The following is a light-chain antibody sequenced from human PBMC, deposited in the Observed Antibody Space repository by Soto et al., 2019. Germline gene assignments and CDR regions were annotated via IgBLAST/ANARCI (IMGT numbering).Light chain of an antibody. V-gene: IGLV1-51*02. CDR2: END. Sequence: QCVLTQPLSESAAPGQKVTLSSSGGSSNIGNYYVSWHQQLPGTAPKLLIYENDKRPSGIPDRFSGSKSGTSATLGITGLQTGDEADYYCGTWDSSLSIFVFGTGTKVTVL. CDR1: SSNIGNYY. J-gene: IGLJ1*01. CDR3: GTWDSSLSIFV.